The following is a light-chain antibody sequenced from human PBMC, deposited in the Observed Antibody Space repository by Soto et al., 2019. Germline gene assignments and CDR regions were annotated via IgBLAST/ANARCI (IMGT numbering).Light chain of an antibody. V-gene: IGKV3-15*01. Sequence: EIAMTQSPATLSLSPGERATLSWRASQSVSSNVAWYQQIPGQTPRLLIYGASTRATGIPVRFSGSGSGTELTLTISSLQSEDFEVYYCHQYDDGPYTFGQGTKVDIK. J-gene: IGKJ2*01. CDR1: QSVSSN. CDR3: HQYDDGPYT. CDR2: GAS.